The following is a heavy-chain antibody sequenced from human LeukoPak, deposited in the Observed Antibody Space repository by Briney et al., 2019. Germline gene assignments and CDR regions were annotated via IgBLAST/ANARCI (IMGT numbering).Heavy chain of an antibody. D-gene: IGHD5/OR15-5a*01. CDR1: GFTFDDYG. Sequence: WPGGSLRLSCAASGFTFDDYGMSWVRQVPGKGLEWVSGITWHGGNTAYADSVKGRFTISRDNAKNSLYLQMSSLRAEDTAFYYCARTVSVYDRGYNSYYMDVWGKGTTVTVSS. J-gene: IGHJ6*03. CDR2: ITWHGGNT. CDR3: ARTVSVYDRGYNSYYMDV. V-gene: IGHV3-20*04.